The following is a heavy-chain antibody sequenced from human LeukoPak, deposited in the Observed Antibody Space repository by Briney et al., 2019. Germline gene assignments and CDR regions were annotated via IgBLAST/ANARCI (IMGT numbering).Heavy chain of an antibody. CDR2: LSSSGTST. V-gene: IGHV3-23*01. CDR1: GFTFSSYT. D-gene: IGHD3-3*01. Sequence: GGSLRLSCAASGFTFSSYTMNWVRQAPGKGPEWVSALSSSGTSTYYTHSVKGRFTISRDNSKNTLYLQMNTLRAEDTAVYYCAKEGPTRVAGSFDYWGQGTLVTLPS. J-gene: IGHJ4*02. CDR3: AKEGPTRVAGSFDY.